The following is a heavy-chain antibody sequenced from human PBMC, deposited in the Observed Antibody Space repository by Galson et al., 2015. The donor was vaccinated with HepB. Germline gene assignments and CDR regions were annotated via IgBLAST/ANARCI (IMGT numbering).Heavy chain of an antibody. CDR2: MSFDGSNE. V-gene: IGHV3-30*04. CDR1: DFALSNYA. Sequence: SLRLSCAASDFALSNYAMHWVRQAPGKGLEWVAVMSFDGSNEYYGDSVKGRFTISRDNSKNTLFLQMNSLRAEDTAIYYCARVRKGAFDDGDSWGVLGYWGQGTLVTVSS. J-gene: IGHJ1*01. CDR3: ARVRKGAFDDGDSWGVLGY. D-gene: IGHD4-17*01.